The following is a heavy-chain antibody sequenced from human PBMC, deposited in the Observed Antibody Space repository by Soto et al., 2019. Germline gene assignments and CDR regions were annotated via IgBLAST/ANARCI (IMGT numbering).Heavy chain of an antibody. J-gene: IGHJ4*02. D-gene: IGHD2-15*01. CDR3: AKGVGSCSGGYCYSEYFDH. V-gene: IGHV3-33*05. Sequence: RPSWTVSGLLLNMASVGCARTSHWLRMDWVAVISYDASNKYYADSVQGRFTISRDDSKNMLYLQMNRLRAEDTAVYYCAKGVGSCSGGYCYSEYFDHCGQGTLV. CDR1: GLLLNMAS. CDR2: ISYDASNK.